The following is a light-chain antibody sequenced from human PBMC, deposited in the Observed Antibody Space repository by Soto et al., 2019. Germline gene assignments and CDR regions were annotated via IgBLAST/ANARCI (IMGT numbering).Light chain of an antibody. V-gene: IGKV3-11*01. J-gene: IGKJ5*01. CDR3: QQRSDWPPIT. Sequence: ETVLTQSPGTLSLSPGERATLSCRASQSVGSYLAWYQQKPGQAPRLLIYDASNRATGIPARFSGSGSGTDFTLSISRLEPEDCAVYYCQQRSDWPPITFGQGTRLESK. CDR2: DAS. CDR1: QSVGSY.